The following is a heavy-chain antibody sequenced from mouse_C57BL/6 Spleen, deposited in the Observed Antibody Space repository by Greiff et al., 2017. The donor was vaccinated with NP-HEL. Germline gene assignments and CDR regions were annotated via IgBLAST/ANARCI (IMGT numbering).Heavy chain of an antibody. J-gene: IGHJ1*03. CDR1: GYTFTDYY. D-gene: IGHD1-1*01. CDR3: ARGNYYGSSDGWYFDV. V-gene: IGHV1-76*01. CDR2: IYPGSGNT. Sequence: VQLQQSGAELVRPGASVKLSCKASGYTFTDYYINWVKQRPGQGLEWIARIYPGSGNTYYNEKFKGKATLTAEKSSSTAYMQLSSLTSEDSAVYFCARGNYYGSSDGWYFDVWGTVTTVTVSS.